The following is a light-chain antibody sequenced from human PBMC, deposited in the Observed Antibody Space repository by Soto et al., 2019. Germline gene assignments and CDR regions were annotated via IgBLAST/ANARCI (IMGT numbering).Light chain of an antibody. CDR2: GAS. CDR3: QQYDNWPPYT. CDR1: QSVSSN. J-gene: IGKJ2*01. Sequence: EILMTQSPATLSVSPGERATLSCRASQSVSSNLAWYQQKPGQAPRLLIYGASTRATGIPARFSGSGSGTEFTLTISSLQSEDFPVYYCQQYDNWPPYTFGQGTKLDIK. V-gene: IGKV3-15*01.